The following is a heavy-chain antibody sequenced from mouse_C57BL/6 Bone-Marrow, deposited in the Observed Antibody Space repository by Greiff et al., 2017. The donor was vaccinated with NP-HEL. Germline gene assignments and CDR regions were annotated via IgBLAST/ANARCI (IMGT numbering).Heavy chain of an antibody. D-gene: IGHD4-1*01. Sequence: EVQLVESGGGLVQPGGSLSLSCAASGFTFTDYYMSWVRQPPGKALEWLGFIRNKANGYTTEYSASVKGRFTISRDNSQSILYLQMNALRAEDSATYYCARYLTFYYVDYWGQGTTLTVSS. J-gene: IGHJ2*01. V-gene: IGHV7-3*01. CDR2: IRNKANGYTT. CDR1: GFTFTDYY. CDR3: ARYLTFYYVDY.